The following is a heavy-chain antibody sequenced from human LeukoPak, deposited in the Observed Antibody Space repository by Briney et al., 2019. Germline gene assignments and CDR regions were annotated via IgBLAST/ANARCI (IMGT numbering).Heavy chain of an antibody. V-gene: IGHV3-23*01. CDR2: ISGSGGGT. CDR1: GLTFSSCV. CDR3: AKSPADYGDDLFDC. D-gene: IGHD4-17*01. J-gene: IGHJ4*02. Sequence: GQSLRLSCAAAGLTFSSCVMSWVRQAHGKGLEWVSGISGSGGGTSYADSVKARFNISRDNSKNTLYLQMNSLRPEDTAVYYCAKSPADYGDDLFDCWGQGTLVTVSS.